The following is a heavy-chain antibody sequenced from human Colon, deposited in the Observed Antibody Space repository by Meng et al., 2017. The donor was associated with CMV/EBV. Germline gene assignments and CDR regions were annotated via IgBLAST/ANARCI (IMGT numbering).Heavy chain of an antibody. CDR2: ILNDGSGT. CDR1: GFTFRNYW. J-gene: IGHJ4*02. Sequence: GESLKISCVASGFTFRNYWMHWVRQSPGKGLVWVSHILNDGSGTGYADSVKGRFPISRNNAKNTLYLQMDSLGVEDAAVYYCARGAGGFDYWGQGTRVTVSS. CDR3: ARGAGGFDY. V-gene: IGHV3-74*01. D-gene: IGHD3-10*01.